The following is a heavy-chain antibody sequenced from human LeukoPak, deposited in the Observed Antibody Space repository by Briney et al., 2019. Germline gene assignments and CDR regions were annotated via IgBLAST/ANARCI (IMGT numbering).Heavy chain of an antibody. CDR2: IYYSGST. Sequence: PSETLSLTCTVSGGSISSYYWSWIRQPPGKGLEWIGYIYYSGSTNYNPSLKSRVTISVDTSKNQFSLKLSSVTAADTAVYYCARGYSSSRYHIDYWGQGTLVTVSS. D-gene: IGHD6-13*01. J-gene: IGHJ4*02. V-gene: IGHV4-59*12. CDR3: ARGYSSSRYHIDY. CDR1: GGSISSYY.